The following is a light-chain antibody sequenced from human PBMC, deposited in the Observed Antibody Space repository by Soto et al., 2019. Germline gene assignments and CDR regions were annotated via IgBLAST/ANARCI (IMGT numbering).Light chain of an antibody. V-gene: IGKV4-1*01. CDR3: QQYYNTPYT. Sequence: DLVMTQSPDSLAVSLGERATITCQSHRTLFYPSNNKTYLAWYRQKAGQPPKLLIYWASMLESGVPDRFSGSGSGTDSTLTISSLQAEDVAIFYCQQYYNTPYTFGQGTKVDIK. J-gene: IGKJ2*01. CDR2: WAS. CDR1: RTLFYPSNNKTY.